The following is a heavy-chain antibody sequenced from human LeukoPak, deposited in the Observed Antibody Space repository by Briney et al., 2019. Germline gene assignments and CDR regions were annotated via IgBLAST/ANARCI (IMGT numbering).Heavy chain of an antibody. V-gene: IGHV4-34*01. J-gene: IGHJ4*02. CDR2: INHSGST. D-gene: IGHD4-11*01. CDR3: ARGQATVTRN. Sequence: SETLSLTCAVYGGSFSGYYWSWIRQPPGKGLEWIGEINHSGSTNYNPSLKSRVTISVDTSKNQFSLKLSSVTAADTAVYYCARGQATVTRNWGQGTLVTASS. CDR1: GGSFSGYY.